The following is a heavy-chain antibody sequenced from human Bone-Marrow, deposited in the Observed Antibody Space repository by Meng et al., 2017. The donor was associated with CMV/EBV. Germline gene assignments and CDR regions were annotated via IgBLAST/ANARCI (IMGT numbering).Heavy chain of an antibody. CDR1: GFTFSSYA. D-gene: IGHD3-3*01. CDR2: IYSGGST. V-gene: IGHV3-66*02. Sequence: GGSLRLSCAASGFTFSSYAIHWVRQAPGKGLEWVSVIYSGGSTYYADSVKGRFTISRDNSKNTLYLQMNSLRAEDTAVYYCARVNYDFWSGYNYWGQGTLVTVSS. J-gene: IGHJ4*02. CDR3: ARVNYDFWSGYNY.